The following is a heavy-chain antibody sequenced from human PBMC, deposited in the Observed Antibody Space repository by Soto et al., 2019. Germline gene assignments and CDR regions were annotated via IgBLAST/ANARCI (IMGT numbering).Heavy chain of an antibody. CDR2: ISYDGSNK. D-gene: IGHD1-1*01. J-gene: IGHJ5*02. CDR1: GFTFSSYA. CDR3: ARGPRYNWNDNWFDP. Sequence: GGSLRLSCAASGFTFSSYAMHWVRQAPGKGLEWVAVISYDGSNKYYADSVKGRFTISRDNSKNTLYLQMNSLRAVDTAVYYCARGPRYNWNDNWFDPWGQRTLVTVSS. V-gene: IGHV3-30-3*01.